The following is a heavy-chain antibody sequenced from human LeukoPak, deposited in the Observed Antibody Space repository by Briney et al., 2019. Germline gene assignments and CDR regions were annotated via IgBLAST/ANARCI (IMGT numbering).Heavy chain of an antibody. J-gene: IGHJ6*02. CDR1: GYTFTSYD. Sequence: GASVKVSCGASGYTFTSYDINWVRQATGQGLEWMGWMNPNSGNTGYAQKFQGRVTMTRNTSISTAYMEPSSLRSEDTAVYYCARGSSSSEGTDYYYGMDVWGQGTTVTVSS. CDR2: MNPNSGNT. V-gene: IGHV1-8*01. D-gene: IGHD6-13*01. CDR3: ARGSSSSEGTDYYYGMDV.